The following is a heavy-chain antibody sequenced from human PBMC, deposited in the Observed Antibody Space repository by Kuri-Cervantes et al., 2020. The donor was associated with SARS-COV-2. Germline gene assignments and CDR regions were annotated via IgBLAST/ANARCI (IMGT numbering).Heavy chain of an antibody. D-gene: IGHD4-17*01. CDR3: ASRVREDYGEDY. Sequence: ASVKVSCKASGFTFTSSAMQWVRQAPGQGLEWMGWISAYNGNTNYAQKLQGRVTMTTDTSTSTAYMELRSLRSDDTAVYYCASRVREDYGEDYWGQGTLVTVSS. J-gene: IGHJ4*02. V-gene: IGHV1-18*01. CDR2: ISAYNGNT. CDR1: GFTFTSSA.